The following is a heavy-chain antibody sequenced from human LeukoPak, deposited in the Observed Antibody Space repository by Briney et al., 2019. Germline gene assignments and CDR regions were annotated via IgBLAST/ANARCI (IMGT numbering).Heavy chain of an antibody. Sequence: SVKASCKASGFTFTSSAVQWMRQARGQRLEWIGWIVVGSGNTNYAQKFQERVTITRDMSTSTAYMELSSLRSEDTAVYYCAAESSREAHGMDVWGQGTTVTVSS. D-gene: IGHD1-26*01. CDR1: GFTFTSSA. J-gene: IGHJ6*02. V-gene: IGHV1-58*01. CDR3: AAESSREAHGMDV. CDR2: IVVGSGNT.